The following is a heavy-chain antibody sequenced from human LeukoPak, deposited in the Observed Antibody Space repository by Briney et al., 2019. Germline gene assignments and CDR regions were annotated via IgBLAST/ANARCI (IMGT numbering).Heavy chain of an antibody. CDR1: GGSIRSSYYY. CDR2: IYDSGST. Sequence: SETLSLTCTVSGGSIRSSYYYWGWIRQPPGKGLEWIGSIYDSGSTYYNPSLKSRVTISVDTSKNQFSLKLNSVTAADTAVYYCARDRKYPNWFDPWGQGTLVTVSS. J-gene: IGHJ5*02. V-gene: IGHV4-39*02. CDR3: ARDRKYPNWFDP. D-gene: IGHD2-2*02.